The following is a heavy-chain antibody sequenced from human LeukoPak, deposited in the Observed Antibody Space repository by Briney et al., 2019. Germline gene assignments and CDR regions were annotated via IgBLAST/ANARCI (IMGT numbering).Heavy chain of an antibody. V-gene: IGHV4-59*01. CDR1: GGSISSYY. CDR3: ARTTEAHSWRTRYYDYYMDV. Sequence: SETLSLTCTVSGGSISSYYWSWIRQPPGKGLEWIGYIHYSGSTSYNPSLKSRVTISVDTSKNQISLKVRSVTAADTAVYYCARTTEAHSWRTRYYDYYMDVWGKGTTVTVSS. CDR2: IHYSGST. J-gene: IGHJ6*03. D-gene: IGHD6-13*01.